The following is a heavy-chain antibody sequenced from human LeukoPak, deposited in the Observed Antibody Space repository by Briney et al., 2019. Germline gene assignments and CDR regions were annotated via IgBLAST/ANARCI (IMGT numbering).Heavy chain of an antibody. CDR3: ARYWWSGAAPGSWFDP. J-gene: IGHJ5*02. Sequence: SETLSLTCTVSGDSMSSYYWNWLRQPPGKGLEWIGYINYSGNTNYNPSLKSRVTISVDTSKNQFSLKLSSVTAADTAVYYCARYWWSGAAPGSWFDPWGQGTLVTVSS. CDR1: GDSMSSYY. D-gene: IGHD2-15*01. V-gene: IGHV4-59*08. CDR2: INYSGNT.